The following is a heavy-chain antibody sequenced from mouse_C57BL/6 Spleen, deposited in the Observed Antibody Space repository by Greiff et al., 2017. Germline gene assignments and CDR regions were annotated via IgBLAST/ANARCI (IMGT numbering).Heavy chain of an antibody. Sequence: QVQLQQPGAELVRPGSSVKLSCKASGYTFTSYWMHWVKQRPIHGLDWIGNIDPSDSETHYHPKFQDKATLTVDTSSSTPYIQLSSLTSEDSAVDYGARERGGTAQARYAMDYWGQGTSVTVSS. CDR3: ARERGGTAQARYAMDY. D-gene: IGHD3-2*02. V-gene: IGHV1-52*01. CDR1: GYTFTSYW. J-gene: IGHJ4*01. CDR2: IDPSDSET.